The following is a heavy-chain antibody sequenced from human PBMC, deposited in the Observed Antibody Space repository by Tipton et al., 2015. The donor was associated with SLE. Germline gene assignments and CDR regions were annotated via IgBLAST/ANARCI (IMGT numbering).Heavy chain of an antibody. J-gene: IGHJ3*02. Sequence: SLRLSCAASGFTFSSYAMSWVRQAPGKGLEWVSAISGSGGSTYYADSVKGRFTISRDNAKNSLYLQMNSLRAEDTAVYYCATDLYSTQNFDIWGQGTMVTVSS. D-gene: IGHD4-11*01. V-gene: IGHV3-23*01. CDR1: GFTFSSYA. CDR3: ATDLYSTQNFDI. CDR2: ISGSGGST.